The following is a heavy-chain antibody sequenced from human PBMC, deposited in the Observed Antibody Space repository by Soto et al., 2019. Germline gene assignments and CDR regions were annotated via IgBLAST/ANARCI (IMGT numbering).Heavy chain of an antibody. Sequence: QVQLQESGPGLVKPSQTLSLTCTVSGGSISSGGYYWSWIRQHPGKGLEWIGYIYYRGSTYYNPSLKSRVTISVDTSKNQFSLKLSSVTAADTAVYYCARVGCSGGSCYSVLDAFDIWGQGTMVTVSS. CDR2: IYYRGST. CDR1: GGSISSGGYY. CDR3: ARVGCSGGSCYSVLDAFDI. V-gene: IGHV4-31*03. D-gene: IGHD2-15*01. J-gene: IGHJ3*02.